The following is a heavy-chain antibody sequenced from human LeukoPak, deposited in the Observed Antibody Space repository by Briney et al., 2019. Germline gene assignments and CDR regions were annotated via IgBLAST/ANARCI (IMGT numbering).Heavy chain of an antibody. J-gene: IGHJ4*02. V-gene: IGHV4-59*08. CDR1: GGSISSYY. CDR2: IYDSGST. Sequence: PSESLSLTCTVSGGSISSYYWSWIRQPPRKGLEWIGYIYDSGSTNYNPSLKSRVTISIDTSKNQFSLKLSSVTAADTAMYYCARHMYSGRYYGIDYWGQGTLVTVSS. D-gene: IGHD1-26*01. CDR3: ARHMYSGRYYGIDY.